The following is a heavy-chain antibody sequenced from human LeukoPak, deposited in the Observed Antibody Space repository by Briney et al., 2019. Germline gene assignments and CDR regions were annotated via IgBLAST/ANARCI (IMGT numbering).Heavy chain of an antibody. CDR1: GGSISSNLHY. CDR2: INHSGST. D-gene: IGHD3-22*01. Sequence: SSETLSLTCTVAGGSISSNLHYWDWIRQAPGKGLEWIGEINHSGSTDYNPSLKSRVTISIDTSKNQFSLEVTSVTAADTAIYYCARGRGRWLSPLDTWGQGTLLTVSS. CDR3: ARGRGRWLSPLDT. V-gene: IGHV4-39*07. J-gene: IGHJ5*02.